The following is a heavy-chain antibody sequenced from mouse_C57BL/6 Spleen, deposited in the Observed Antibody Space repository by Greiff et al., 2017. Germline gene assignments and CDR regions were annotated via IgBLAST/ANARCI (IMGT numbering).Heavy chain of an antibody. CDR2: ISNGGGST. J-gene: IGHJ4*01. V-gene: IGHV5-12*01. CDR3: ARQKGTSYYAMDH. CDR1: GFTFSDYY. Sequence: VQLKESGGGLVQPGGSLKLSCAASGFTFSDYYMYWVRQTPEKRLEWVAYISNGGGSTYYPDTVKGRFTISRDNAKNTLYLQMSRLKSEDTAMYYCARQKGTSYYAMDHWGQGTSVTVSS.